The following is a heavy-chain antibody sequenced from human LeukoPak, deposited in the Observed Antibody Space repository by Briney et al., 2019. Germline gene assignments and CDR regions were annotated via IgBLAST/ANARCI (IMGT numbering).Heavy chain of an antibody. J-gene: IGHJ5*02. CDR1: GGSISSGGYS. CDR3: ARDGHGSGPHRVIDP. V-gene: IGHV4-30-2*01. D-gene: IGHD3-3*01. CDR2: IYHSRST. Sequence: PSQTLCLTCAVSGGSISSGGYSWRWIRQPPGKGLEWIGHIYHSRSTYYNPSLKSRVTISVDRSKNQFSLKLSSVTAADTAVYYCARDGHGSGPHRVIDPWGQGTLVTVSS.